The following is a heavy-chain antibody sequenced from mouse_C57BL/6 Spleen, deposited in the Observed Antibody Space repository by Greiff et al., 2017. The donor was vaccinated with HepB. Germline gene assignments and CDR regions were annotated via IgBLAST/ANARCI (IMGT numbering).Heavy chain of an antibody. CDR2: IRNKANGYTT. CDR1: GFTFTDYY. Sequence: EVKLMDSGGGLVQPGGSLSLSCAASGFTFTDYYMSWVRQPPGKALEWLGFIRNKANGYTTEYSASVKGRFTISRDNSQSILYLQMNALRAEDSATYYCARDSNGYFDYWGQGTTLTVSS. J-gene: IGHJ2*01. CDR3: ARDSNGYFDY. D-gene: IGHD1-1*01. V-gene: IGHV7-3*01.